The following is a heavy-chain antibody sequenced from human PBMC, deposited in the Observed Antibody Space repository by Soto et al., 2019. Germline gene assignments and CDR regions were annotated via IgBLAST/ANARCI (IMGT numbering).Heavy chain of an antibody. V-gene: IGHV4-59*01. D-gene: IGHD5-18*01. CDR1: GGSIIRYY. J-gene: IGHJ4*02. CDR2: IYYSGST. Sequence: SETLSLTCTVSGGSIIRYYWSWIRQPPGKGLEWIGYIYYSGSTNYNPSLKSRVTISVDTSKNQFPLKLSSVTAADTAVYYCARIRYSYGSRFDYWAQGTLVTVST. CDR3: ARIRYSYGSRFDY.